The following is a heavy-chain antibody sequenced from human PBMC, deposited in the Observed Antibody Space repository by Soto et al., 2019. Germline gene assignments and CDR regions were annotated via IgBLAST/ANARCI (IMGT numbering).Heavy chain of an antibody. J-gene: IGHJ4*02. V-gene: IGHV3-33*01. CDR2: IWYDGSNK. CDR3: ARDQTDSSGYTDFDY. D-gene: IGHD3-22*01. CDR1: GFTFSSYG. Sequence: PGGSLRLSCAAPGFTFSSYGMHWVRQAPGKGLEWVAVIWYDGSNKYYADSVKGRFTISRDNSKNTLYLQMNSLRAEDTAVYYCARDQTDSSGYTDFDYWGQGTLVTVSS.